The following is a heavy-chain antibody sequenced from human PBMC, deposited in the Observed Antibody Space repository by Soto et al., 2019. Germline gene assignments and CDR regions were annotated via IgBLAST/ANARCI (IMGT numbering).Heavy chain of an antibody. CDR2: INSDASHT. CDR3: VRDGNCMTTSCSANWFDP. Sequence: WGSLRLSCAASGFSFSTYLMHWIRQVPGKGLEWVSRINSDASHTYYADPVKGRFTISRDNAKNTLHLEMNSLRHEDTAVYYCVRDGNCMTTSCSANWFDPWGQGIMVT. CDR1: GFSFSTYL. J-gene: IGHJ5*02. V-gene: IGHV3-74*01. D-gene: IGHD2-2*01.